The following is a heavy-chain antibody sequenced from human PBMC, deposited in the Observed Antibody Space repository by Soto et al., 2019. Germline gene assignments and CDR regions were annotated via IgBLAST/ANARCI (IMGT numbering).Heavy chain of an antibody. CDR2: IGPNSGDT. CDR3: AIPYCGNNSGHNWFDS. V-gene: IGHV1-2*02. J-gene: IGHJ5*01. D-gene: IGHD2-21*01. Sequence: ASVKVSCKASGYIFTDYYINWVRQAPGQGLEWMGWIGPNSGDTTYAQKFQGRVTITTNTSITTAYMELSRLRSDDTAVYYCAIPYCGNNSGHNWFDSWGQGALVTVSS. CDR1: GYIFTDYY.